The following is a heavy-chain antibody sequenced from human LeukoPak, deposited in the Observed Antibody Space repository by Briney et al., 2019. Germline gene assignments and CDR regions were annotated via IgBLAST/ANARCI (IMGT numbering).Heavy chain of an antibody. CDR3: ARGLCIGDNGDY. J-gene: IGHJ4*02. V-gene: IGHV1-2*02. CDR2: IYHNRGGT. Sequence: ASVKVSCKASGYTFTGYYMHWVRQAPGQGLEGMGWIYHNRGGTNYAQKFQSRVTMTRDTSLSTADMELSRLRSADTAVYYFARGLCIGDNGDYWGQGTLVTVSS. CDR1: GYTFTGYY. D-gene: IGHD3-10*01.